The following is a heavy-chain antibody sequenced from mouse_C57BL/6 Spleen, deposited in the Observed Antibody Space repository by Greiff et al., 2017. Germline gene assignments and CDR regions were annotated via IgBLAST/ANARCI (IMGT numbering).Heavy chain of an antibody. Sequence: EVQLQQSGPELVKPGASVKISCKASGYSFTGYYMNWVKQSPEKSLEWIGEINPSTGGTTYNQKFKAKATLTVDKSSSTAYMQLKSLTSEDSAVYYCASNYYGRYYFDYWGQGTTLTVSS. V-gene: IGHV1-42*01. J-gene: IGHJ2*01. D-gene: IGHD1-2*01. CDR3: ASNYYGRYYFDY. CDR2: INPSTGGT. CDR1: GYSFTGYY.